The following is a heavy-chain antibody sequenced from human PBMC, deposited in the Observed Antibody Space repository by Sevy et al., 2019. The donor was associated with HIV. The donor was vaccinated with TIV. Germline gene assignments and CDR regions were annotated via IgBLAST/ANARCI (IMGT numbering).Heavy chain of an antibody. D-gene: IGHD2-8*01. J-gene: IGHJ6*02. CDR3: ARDPMLYALGYGMDV. Sequence: GGSLRLSCAASGFTFSSYAMHWVRQAPGKGLEWVAVISYDGSNKYYADSVKGRFTISRDNSKNTLYLQMNSLRAEDTAVYYCARDPMLYALGYGMDVWGQGTTVTVSS. V-gene: IGHV3-30-3*01. CDR2: ISYDGSNK. CDR1: GFTFSSYA.